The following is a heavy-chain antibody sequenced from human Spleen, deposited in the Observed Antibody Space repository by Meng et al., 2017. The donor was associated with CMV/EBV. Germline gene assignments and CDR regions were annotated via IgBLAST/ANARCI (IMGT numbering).Heavy chain of an antibody. V-gene: IGHV4-39*07. CDR2: INHSGST. CDR3: ARGLFDL. J-gene: IGHJ2*01. CDR1: GLSLITTAEG. Sequence: KESGPSLVQPTETLTLTCSFSGLSLITTAEGVGWIRQPPGKALEWLGEINHSGSTNYNPSLKSRVTISVDTSKNQFSLKLSSVTAADTAVYYCARGLFDLWGRGTLVTVSS.